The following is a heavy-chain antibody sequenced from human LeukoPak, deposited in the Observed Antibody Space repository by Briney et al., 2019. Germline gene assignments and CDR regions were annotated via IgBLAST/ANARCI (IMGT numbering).Heavy chain of an antibody. CDR3: AKDTSGEMATIHYYFDY. V-gene: IGHV3-9*01. Sequence: PGRSLRLSCVVSGFTFDDYAMHWVRQAPGKGLEWVSGISWNSGNIAYGDSVKGRFTISRDNAKNSLYLQMNSLRAEDTALYYCAKDTSGEMATIHYYFDYWGQGSLVTVSS. D-gene: IGHD5-24*01. CDR1: GFTFDDYA. CDR2: ISWNSGNI. J-gene: IGHJ4*02.